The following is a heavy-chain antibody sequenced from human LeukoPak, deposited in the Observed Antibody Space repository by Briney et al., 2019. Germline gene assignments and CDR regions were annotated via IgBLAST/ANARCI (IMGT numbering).Heavy chain of an antibody. CDR1: GYTFTGYY. D-gene: IGHD6-6*01. CDR2: INPDSGGT. CDR3: ARDGKMAARPNNWFDP. V-gene: IGHV1-2*06. J-gene: IGHJ5*02. Sequence: ASVKVSCKASGYTFTGYYMHWVQQAPGQGLEWMGRINPDSGGTNYAQKFQGRVTMTRDTSISTAYMELSRLRSDDTAVYYCARDGKMAARPNNWFDPWGQGTLVTVSS.